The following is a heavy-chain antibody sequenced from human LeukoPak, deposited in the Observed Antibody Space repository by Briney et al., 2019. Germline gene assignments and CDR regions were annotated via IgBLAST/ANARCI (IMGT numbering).Heavy chain of an antibody. Sequence: GVSLRLSCTASGFTFSSHGMNWVRQAPGKGLEWVSSVSTGSRYTYFADSVKGRFTIFRDDAYNSLYLQMDSLRAEDTAVYYCARESYDSSGYYPRDFDCWGQGTLVTVSS. D-gene: IGHD3-22*01. V-gene: IGHV3-21*01. J-gene: IGHJ4*02. CDR3: ARESYDSSGYYPRDFDC. CDR1: GFTFSSHG. CDR2: VSTGSRYT.